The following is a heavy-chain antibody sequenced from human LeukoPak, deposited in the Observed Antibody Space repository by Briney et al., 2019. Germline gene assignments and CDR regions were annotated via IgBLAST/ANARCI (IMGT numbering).Heavy chain of an antibody. Sequence: PGGSLRLSCAASGFTFSSYGMHWVRQAPGKGLEWVAVISYDGSNKYYADSVKGRFTISRDNAKNTVYLQMNSLRAEDTAVYYCARDLTGAVFDFWGQGTLVTVSS. CDR2: ISYDGSNK. CDR3: ARDLTGAVFDF. V-gene: IGHV3-30*03. D-gene: IGHD1-26*01. CDR1: GFTFSSYG. J-gene: IGHJ4*02.